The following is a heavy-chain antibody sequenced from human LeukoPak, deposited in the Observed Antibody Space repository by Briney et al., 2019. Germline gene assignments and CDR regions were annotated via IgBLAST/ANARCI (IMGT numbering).Heavy chain of an antibody. V-gene: IGHV4-4*07. J-gene: IGHJ5*02. Sequence: ASETLSLTCTVSGGSISRSYWGWMRQPAGKGPEWIGRIYGSGTITYNPSLESRVTMSVDTSKNQFSLKLRSVTAADTAVYYCARDSGTTGEVKFDPWGQGILVTVSS. CDR3: ARDSGTTGEVKFDP. D-gene: IGHD3-10*01. CDR2: IYGSGTI. CDR1: GGSISRSY.